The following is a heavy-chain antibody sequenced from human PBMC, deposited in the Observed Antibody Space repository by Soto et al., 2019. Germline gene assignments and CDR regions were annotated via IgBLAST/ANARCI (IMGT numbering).Heavy chain of an antibody. J-gene: IGHJ4*02. V-gene: IGHV3-23*01. CDR3: AKDPRWGAAAGPAYYFDY. D-gene: IGHD6-13*01. CDR1: GFTFSSYA. Sequence: PGGSLRLSCAASGFTFSSYAMSWVRQAPGKGLEWVSAISGSGGSTYYADSVKGRFTISRDNSKNTLYLQMNSLRAEDTAVYYCAKDPRWGAAAGPAYYFDYWGQGTLVTVSS. CDR2: ISGSGGST.